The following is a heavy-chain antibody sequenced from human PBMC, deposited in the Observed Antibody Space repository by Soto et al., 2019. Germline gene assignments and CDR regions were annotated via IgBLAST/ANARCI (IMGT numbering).Heavy chain of an antibody. CDR2: IYYSGST. D-gene: IGHD6-13*01. Sequence: SETLSLTCTVSGGSISSYYWSWIRQPPGKGLEWIGYIYYSGSTNYNPSLKSRVTISVDTSKSQFSLKLSSVTAADTAVYYCARLPARGGIAAAGWFDPWGQGTLVTVSS. CDR1: GGSISSYY. CDR3: ARLPARGGIAAAGWFDP. V-gene: IGHV4-59*08. J-gene: IGHJ5*02.